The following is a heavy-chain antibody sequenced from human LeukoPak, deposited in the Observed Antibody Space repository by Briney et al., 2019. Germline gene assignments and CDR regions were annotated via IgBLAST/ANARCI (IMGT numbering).Heavy chain of an antibody. V-gene: IGHV3-11*01. D-gene: IGHD3-22*01. CDR2: ISSSGSTI. J-gene: IGHJ4*02. CDR1: GFTFSDYY. Sequence: PGGSLRLSCAASGFTFSDYYMSWIRQAPGKGLEWVSYISSSGSTIYYADSVKGRFTISRDNAKNSLYLQMNSLRAEDTAVYYCARVLRVNYYDSSGYLDYWGQGTLVTVSS. CDR3: ARVLRVNYYDSSGYLDY.